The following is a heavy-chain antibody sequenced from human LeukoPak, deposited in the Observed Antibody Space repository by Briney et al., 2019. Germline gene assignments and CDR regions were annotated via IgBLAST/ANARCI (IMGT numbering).Heavy chain of an antibody. V-gene: IGHV4-34*01. CDR1: GGSFSGYC. D-gene: IGHD1-14*01. CDR3: ARDFGRFDY. J-gene: IGHJ4*02. Sequence: SETLSLTCAVYGGSFSGYCWIWIRHPPGKGLEWSGEINHGGSTNYNPSLRSRVTISLDTSKNQFFLKRSLVTPADTAVYYCARDFGRFDYWGQGALVTVSS. CDR2: INHGGST.